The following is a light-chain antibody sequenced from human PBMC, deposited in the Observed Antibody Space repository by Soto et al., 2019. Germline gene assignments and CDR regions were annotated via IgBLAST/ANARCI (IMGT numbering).Light chain of an antibody. V-gene: IGKV3-20*01. CDR2: DAS. CDR1: QSVSSY. CDR3: QQYGSSGT. J-gene: IGKJ1*01. Sequence: DIVLTQSPGTLSLSPVERVTLSCRASQSVSSYLAWYQQKPGQAPRLLIYDASNRATGIPARFSGSGSGTDFTLTISRLEPEDFAVYYCQQYGSSGTFGQGTKVHIK.